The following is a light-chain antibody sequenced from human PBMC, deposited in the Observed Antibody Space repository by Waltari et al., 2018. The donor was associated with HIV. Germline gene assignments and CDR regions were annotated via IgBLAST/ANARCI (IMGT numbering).Light chain of an antibody. CDR1: RSNIGSNP. CDR2: NSN. J-gene: IGLJ2*01. Sequence: QSVLPQPPSASGTPGQRVTFSCSDSRSNIGSNPVDSYQKLPGTAPRLLIYNSNQRPSGVPDRFSGSKSGTSASLAISGLQSEDEADYYCAAWDDSLNGHVLFGGGTKLTVL. CDR3: AAWDDSLNGHVL. V-gene: IGLV1-44*01.